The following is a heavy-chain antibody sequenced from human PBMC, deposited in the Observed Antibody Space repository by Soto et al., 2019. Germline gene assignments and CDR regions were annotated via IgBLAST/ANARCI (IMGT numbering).Heavy chain of an antibody. CDR1: GGSISSYY. D-gene: IGHD3-22*01. Sequence: LETLSLTCIVFGGSISSYYWTWIRQPPGKGLEWIGHIYYAGRTNYNPSLKSRVTISVDTSKNQFSLKLSSVTAADTAVYYCARVGYYYDSSGYYPFDYWGQGTLVTVSS. CDR3: ARVGYYYDSSGYYPFDY. V-gene: IGHV4-59*12. J-gene: IGHJ4*02. CDR2: IYYAGRT.